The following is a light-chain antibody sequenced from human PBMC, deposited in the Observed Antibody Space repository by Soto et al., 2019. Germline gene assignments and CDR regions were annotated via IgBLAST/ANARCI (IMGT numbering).Light chain of an antibody. CDR1: SSDVGSYNY. J-gene: IGLJ1*01. Sequence: QSVLTQPASVSGSPGQSITISCTGTSSDVGSYNYVSWYQQHPGRAPKLMIYEVTNRPSGVSTRFSGSKSGNTASLIISGLQAEDEADYYCSSYTVISTYVFGTGTKLTVL. CDR2: EVT. V-gene: IGLV2-14*01. CDR3: SSYTVISTYV.